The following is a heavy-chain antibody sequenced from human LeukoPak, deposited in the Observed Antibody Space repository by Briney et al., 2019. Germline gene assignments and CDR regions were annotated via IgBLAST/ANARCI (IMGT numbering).Heavy chain of an antibody. CDR1: GFTFSGYA. J-gene: IGHJ4*02. D-gene: IGHD3-10*01. CDR3: TTGRGDY. CDR2: IKSNTDGGTT. V-gene: IGHV3-15*01. Sequence: GESLRLSCAASGFTFSGYAMSWVRQAPGKGLEWVGRIKSNTDGGTTDYAAPVKGRFTISRDDSKNTLYLQMSSLKIEDTAVYYCTTGRGDYWGQGTLVTVPS.